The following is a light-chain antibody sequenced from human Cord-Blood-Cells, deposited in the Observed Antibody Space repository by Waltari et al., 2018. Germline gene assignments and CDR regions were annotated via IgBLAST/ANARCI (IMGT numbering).Light chain of an antibody. Sequence: DIQMTQSPSSLSASVGDSVTITCRASQSISNYLNWYQQKPGKAPKLPIYAASSLQSGVPSRFSGSGSGTEFTLTISSLQPEDFATYYCQQSYSTPYTFGQGTKLEIK. CDR3: QQSYSTPYT. V-gene: IGKV1-39*01. J-gene: IGKJ2*01. CDR2: AAS. CDR1: QSISNY.